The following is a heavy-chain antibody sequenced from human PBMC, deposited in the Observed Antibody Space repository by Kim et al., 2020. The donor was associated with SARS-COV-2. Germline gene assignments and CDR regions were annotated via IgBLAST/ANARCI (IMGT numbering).Heavy chain of an antibody. Sequence: SETLSLTCTVSGGSISNYYWSWIRQPPGKGLEWIGYIYDSGSSNCNPSLKSRVTMSVDTSKNQFSLKLSSVTAADTAVYYFARGYCSGGRCYSSPDYWGQGTLVTVSS. D-gene: IGHD2-15*01. CDR3: ARGYCSGGRCYSSPDY. CDR1: GGSISNYY. CDR2: IYDSGSS. J-gene: IGHJ4*02. V-gene: IGHV4-59*13.